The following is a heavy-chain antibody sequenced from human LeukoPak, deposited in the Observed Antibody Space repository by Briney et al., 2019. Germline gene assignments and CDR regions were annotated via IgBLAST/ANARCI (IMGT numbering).Heavy chain of an antibody. J-gene: IGHJ6*02. CDR1: GGSISSSTYY. CDR2: IYYSGNT. CDR3: ATNRLAGTTYYYYGMDV. V-gene: IGHV4-39*01. D-gene: IGHD6-19*01. Sequence: SETLSLTCTVSGGSISSSTYYWGWIRQPPGKGLEWIGSIYYSGNTYYNPSLKSRVTISVDTSKNQFSLKLSSVTPADTAVYYCATNRLAGTTYYYYGMDVWGQGTTVTVSS.